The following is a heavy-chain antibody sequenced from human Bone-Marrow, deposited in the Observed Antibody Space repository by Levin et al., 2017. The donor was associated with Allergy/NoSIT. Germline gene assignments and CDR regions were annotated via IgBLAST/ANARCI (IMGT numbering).Heavy chain of an antibody. Sequence: SCTVSGGSIRSGSYYWSWIRQPAGKGLEWIGRIYIRGSTNYNPSLKSRVTISVDTSKNQFSLKLNSLTAADTAMYYCAREGWQQMDSWFDPWGQGILVTVSS. V-gene: IGHV4-61*02. CDR2: IYIRGST. CDR3: AREGWQQMDSWFDP. J-gene: IGHJ5*02. D-gene: IGHD6-13*01. CDR1: GGSIRSGSYY.